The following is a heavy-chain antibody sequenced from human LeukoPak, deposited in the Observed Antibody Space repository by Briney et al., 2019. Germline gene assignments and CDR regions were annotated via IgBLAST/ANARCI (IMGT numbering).Heavy chain of an antibody. D-gene: IGHD6-13*01. CDR1: GGSISSGGYS. Sequence: PSETLSLTCAVSGGSISSGGYSWSWIRQPPGKGLEWIGYIYYSGSTYYNPSLKSRVTISVDTSKNQFSLKLSSVTAADTAVYYCARGGGIIAAALNWFDPWGQGTLVTVSS. J-gene: IGHJ5*02. CDR2: IYYSGST. CDR3: ARGGGIIAAALNWFDP. V-gene: IGHV4-30-4*07.